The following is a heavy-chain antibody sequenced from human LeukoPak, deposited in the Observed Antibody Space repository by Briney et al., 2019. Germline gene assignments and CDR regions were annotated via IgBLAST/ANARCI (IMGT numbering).Heavy chain of an antibody. D-gene: IGHD3-22*01. CDR1: GFTFSDHY. CDR3: ASLTYYYDSSGYP. V-gene: IGHV3-72*01. CDR2: NRNKANSYTT. J-gene: IGHJ5*02. Sequence: GGSLRLSCAASGFTFSDHYMDWVRQAPGKGLEWVGRNRNKANSYTTEYAAAVKGRFTISRDDSKNSLYLQMNSLKTEDTAVYYCASLTYYYDSSGYPWGQGTLVTVSS.